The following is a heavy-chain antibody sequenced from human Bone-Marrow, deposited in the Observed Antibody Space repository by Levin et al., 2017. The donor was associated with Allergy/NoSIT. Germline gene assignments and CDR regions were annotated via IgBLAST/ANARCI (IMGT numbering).Heavy chain of an antibody. J-gene: IGHJ6*02. CDR2: IRSKVNNYAT. V-gene: IGHV3-73*01. Sequence: KVSCAASGFTFDGSAMHWVRQASGKGLEWVARIRSKVNNYATVYAESVRGRFTISRDDSKNTAYLQMDSPKTEDTAVYHCTTAPGSDYFYFGMTVWGQGTTVTVSS. CDR3: TTAPGSDYFYFGMTV. CDR1: GFTFDGSA.